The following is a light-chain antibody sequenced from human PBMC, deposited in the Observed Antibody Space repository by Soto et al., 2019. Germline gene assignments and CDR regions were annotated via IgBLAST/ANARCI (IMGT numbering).Light chain of an antibody. J-gene: IGKJ5*01. CDR2: AAS. Sequence: AIRMTQSPSSLSASTGDRVTITCRASQGISSYLAWYQQKPGKAPKLRIYAASTLQSGVPSRFSGSGSGTDFTLTISCLQSEDFATYYCQQYYSYPPFTFGQGTRLDIK. CDR3: QQYYSYPPFT. CDR1: QGISSY. V-gene: IGKV1-8*01.